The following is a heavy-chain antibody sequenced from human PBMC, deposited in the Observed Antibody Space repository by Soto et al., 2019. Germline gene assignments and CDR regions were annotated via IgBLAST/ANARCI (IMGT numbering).Heavy chain of an antibody. Sequence: SETLSLTCTVSGGSISSGGYYWSWIRQHPGKGLEWIGYIYYSGSTYYNPSLKSRVTISVDTSKNQFSLKLSSVTAADTAVYYCARESPMPDYYGSGSYYTWFDPWGQGTLVTVSS. CDR2: IYYSGST. CDR3: ARESPMPDYYGSGSYYTWFDP. CDR1: GGSISSGGYY. D-gene: IGHD3-10*01. J-gene: IGHJ5*02. V-gene: IGHV4-31*03.